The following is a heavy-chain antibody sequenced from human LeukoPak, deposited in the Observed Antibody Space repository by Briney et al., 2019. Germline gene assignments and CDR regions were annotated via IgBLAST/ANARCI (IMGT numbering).Heavy chain of an antibody. Sequence: SETLSLTCTVSGGSISIYYWNWIRQPPGKGLEWIGNIQYSGSTNYNPSLKSRVTILLDTSKNQFSLKLNSVTAADTAVHYCARDWELGHWGQGTLVTVS. V-gene: IGHV4-59*01. CDR3: ARDWELGH. J-gene: IGHJ5*02. CDR2: IQYSGST. D-gene: IGHD1-1*01. CDR1: GGSISIYY.